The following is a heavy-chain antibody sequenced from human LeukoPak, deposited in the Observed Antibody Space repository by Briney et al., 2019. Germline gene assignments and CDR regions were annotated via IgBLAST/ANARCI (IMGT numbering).Heavy chain of an antibody. D-gene: IGHD3-22*01. V-gene: IGHV4-38-2*01. CDR2: INHSGST. Sequence: PSETLSLTCAVSGYSISSGYYWGWIRQPPGKGLEWIGEINHSGSTNYNPSLKSRVTISVDTSKNQFSLKLSSVTAADTAVYYCARRVEYYDSSGYLYYYYMDVWGKGTTVTVSS. CDR3: ARRVEYYDSSGYLYYYYMDV. CDR1: GYSISSGYY. J-gene: IGHJ6*03.